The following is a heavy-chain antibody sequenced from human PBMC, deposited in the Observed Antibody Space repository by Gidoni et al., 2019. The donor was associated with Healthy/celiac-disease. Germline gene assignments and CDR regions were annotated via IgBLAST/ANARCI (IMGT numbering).Heavy chain of an antibody. CDR1: GGSIRSYY. J-gene: IGHJ4*02. Sequence: QVQLQESGPGLVKPSETLSLTCTVPGGSIRSYYWSWIRQPPGKGLEWIGYIYYSGSTNYNPALKSRVTISVDTSKNQFSLKLSSVTAADTAVYYCAREALGYFDYWGQGTLVTVSS. CDR3: AREALGYFDY. V-gene: IGHV4-59*01. CDR2: IYYSGST.